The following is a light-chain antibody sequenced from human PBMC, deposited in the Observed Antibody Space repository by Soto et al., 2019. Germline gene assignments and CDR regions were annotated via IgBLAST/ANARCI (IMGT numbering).Light chain of an antibody. J-gene: IGKJ1*01. CDR1: QNIRSR. V-gene: IGKV1-5*01. CDR3: QQSYRFPKT. Sequence: DIQMTQSPSTLSASVGDKVTVTCRASQNIRSRLAWYQQKPGKAPKLLIYAASTLQSGVPSRFSGSGSGTEFTLTIISLQPEDFATYYCQQSYRFPKTFGRGTKVEVK. CDR2: AAS.